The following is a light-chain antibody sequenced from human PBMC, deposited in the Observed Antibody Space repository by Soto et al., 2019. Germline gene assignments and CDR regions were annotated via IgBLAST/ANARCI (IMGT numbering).Light chain of an antibody. CDR2: DAS. CDR3: QQRSNWPPIT. CDR1: QSVSRY. J-gene: IGKJ5*01. V-gene: IGKV3-11*01. Sequence: EIVLTQSPATLSLSPGERATLSCRASQSVSRYLAWYQQKPGQAPRLLIYDASNRATGIPARFSGSGSGTDFTLTISSLEPEDFAVYYCQQRSNWPPITFGQETRLEIK.